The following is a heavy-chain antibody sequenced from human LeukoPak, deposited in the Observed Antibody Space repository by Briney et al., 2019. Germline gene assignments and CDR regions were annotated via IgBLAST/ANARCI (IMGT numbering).Heavy chain of an antibody. CDR3: ARGLRDSSGREYFQD. V-gene: IGHV1-8*01. J-gene: IGHJ1*01. Sequence: GASVKVSCKASGYTFTSYDINWVRQATGQGREWMGWMNPNSGNTGYAQKLQGRVTMTRNTSISTAYMELSSMRSEDTAVYYCARGLRDSSGREYFQDWSEGTLVTVSS. CDR1: GYTFTSYD. CDR2: MNPNSGNT. D-gene: IGHD3-22*01.